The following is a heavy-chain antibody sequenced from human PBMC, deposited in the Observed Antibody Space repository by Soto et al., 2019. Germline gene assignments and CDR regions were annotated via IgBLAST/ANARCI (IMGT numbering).Heavy chain of an antibody. CDR3: ARIKGLWFGELFYDNWFDP. CDR2: INPSGGST. D-gene: IGHD3-10*01. J-gene: IGHJ5*02. CDR1: GYTFTSYY. Sequence: ASVKVSCKASGYTFTSYYMHWIRQAPGQGLEWMGIINPSGGSTTYAQKFQGRVTITADKSTSTAYMELSSLRSEDTAVYYCARIKGLWFGELFYDNWFDPWG. V-gene: IGHV1-46*01.